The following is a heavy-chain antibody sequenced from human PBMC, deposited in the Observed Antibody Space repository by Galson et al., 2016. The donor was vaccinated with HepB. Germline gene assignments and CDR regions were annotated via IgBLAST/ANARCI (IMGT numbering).Heavy chain of an antibody. D-gene: IGHD6-19*01. CDR1: GGTFRSYA. J-gene: IGHJ4*02. CDR3: ARPWGQYSSAWWYY. Sequence: SVKVSCKASGGTFRSYAISWVRQAPGQGLEWMGGLNPIFGTPNYAQKFQGRVTLTADESTSTAYMELSSLGSEDTAVYYCARPWGQYSSAWWYYWGQGTLVTVSS. CDR2: LNPIFGTP. V-gene: IGHV1-69*13.